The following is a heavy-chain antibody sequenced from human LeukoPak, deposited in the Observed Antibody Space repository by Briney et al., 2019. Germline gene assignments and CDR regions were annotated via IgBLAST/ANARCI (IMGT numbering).Heavy chain of an antibody. CDR1: GYTFTTYG. CDR2: ISAYNGNT. V-gene: IGHV1-18*01. J-gene: IGHJ4*02. CDR3: ARDGTTYASTFRAFDY. D-gene: IGHD2-2*01. Sequence: ASVKVSCKASGYTFTTYGVSWVRQAPGQGLEWMGWISAYNGNTNYAQKFQGRVTMTTDTSTSTAYMELRSLRSDDTAVYYCARDGTTYASTFRAFDYWGQGTLVTVSS.